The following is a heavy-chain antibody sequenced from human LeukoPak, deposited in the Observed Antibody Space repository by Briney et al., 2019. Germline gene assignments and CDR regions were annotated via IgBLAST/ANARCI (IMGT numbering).Heavy chain of an antibody. Sequence: GSLRLSCAASGFSFSTYAMSWVRQAPGKGLEWVSGISSNSADTYYADSVKGRFRVSRDNSKSTLYLQMNSLRAEDTAVYYCASGTYRLGDYWGQGTLVAVSS. D-gene: IGHD3-10*01. J-gene: IGHJ4*02. CDR1: GFSFSTYA. CDR3: ASGTYRLGDY. V-gene: IGHV3-23*01. CDR2: ISSNSADT.